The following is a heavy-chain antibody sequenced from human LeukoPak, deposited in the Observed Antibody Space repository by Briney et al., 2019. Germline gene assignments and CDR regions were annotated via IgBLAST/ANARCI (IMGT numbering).Heavy chain of an antibody. CDR2: IYTSGST. D-gene: IGHD6-19*01. V-gene: IGHV4-4*07. Sequence: SETLSLTCTVSGGSISSYYWSWIRQPARKGLEWIGRIYTSGSTNYNPSLKSRVTISVDTSKNQFSLKLSSVTAADTAVYYCARWGVTVAGANWFDPWGQGTLVTVSS. CDR1: GGSISSYY. J-gene: IGHJ5*02. CDR3: ARWGVTVAGANWFDP.